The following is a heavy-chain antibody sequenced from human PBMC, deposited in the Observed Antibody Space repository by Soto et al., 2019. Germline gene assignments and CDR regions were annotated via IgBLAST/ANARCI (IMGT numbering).Heavy chain of an antibody. J-gene: IGHJ6*03. CDR2: ISGSGGST. CDR1: GFTFSSYA. D-gene: IGHD2-15*01. CDR3: AKDAIVVVVAATSYYMDV. Sequence: GGSLRLSCAASGFTFSSYAMSWVRQAPGKGLEWVSAISGSGGSTYYADSVKGRFTISRDNSKNTLYLQMNSLRAEDTAVYYYAKDAIVVVVAATSYYMDVWGKGTTVTVSS. V-gene: IGHV3-23*01.